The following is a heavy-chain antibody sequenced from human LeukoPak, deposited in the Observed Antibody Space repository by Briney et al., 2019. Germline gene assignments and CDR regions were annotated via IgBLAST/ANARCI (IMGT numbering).Heavy chain of an antibody. Sequence: GGSLRLSCAASGFTFSRYWMSWVRRAPGKGLEWVANIKQDGSEKYYVDSVKGRFTISRDNAKNSLYLQMNSLRAEDTAVYYCARHGSGWYQKDYWGQATLVTVSS. J-gene: IGHJ4*02. D-gene: IGHD6-19*01. V-gene: IGHV3-7*01. CDR1: GFTFSRYW. CDR2: IKQDGSEK. CDR3: ARHGSGWYQKDY.